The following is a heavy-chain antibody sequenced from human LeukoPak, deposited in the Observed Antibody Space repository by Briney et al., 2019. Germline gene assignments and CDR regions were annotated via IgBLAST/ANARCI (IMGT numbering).Heavy chain of an antibody. J-gene: IGHJ4*02. CDR1: GFTFSSYW. CDR2: IKQDGSEK. D-gene: IGHD2-2*01. CDR3: ARDLGYCSSTSCYENYFDY. Sequence: GGSLRLSCAASGFTFSSYWMSWVRQAPGKGLEWVANIKQDGSEKYYVDSVKGRFTISRDNAKNSLYLQMNSLRAEDTAVYYCARDLGYCSSTSCYENYFDYWGQGTLVTVSS. V-gene: IGHV3-7*03.